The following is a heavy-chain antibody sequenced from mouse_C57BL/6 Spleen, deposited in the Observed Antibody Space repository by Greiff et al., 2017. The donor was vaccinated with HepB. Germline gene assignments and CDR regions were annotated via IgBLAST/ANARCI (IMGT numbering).Heavy chain of an antibody. Sequence: QVQLQQPGAELVRPGSSVKLSCKASGYTFTSYWMHWVKQRPIQGLEWIGNIDPSDSETHYNQKFKDKATLTVDKSSSTAYMQLSSLTSEDSAVYYCASPIYYYGSEGWYFDVWGTGTTVTVSS. D-gene: IGHD1-1*01. CDR2: IDPSDSET. J-gene: IGHJ1*03. CDR1: GYTFTSYW. V-gene: IGHV1-52*01. CDR3: ASPIYYYGSEGWYFDV.